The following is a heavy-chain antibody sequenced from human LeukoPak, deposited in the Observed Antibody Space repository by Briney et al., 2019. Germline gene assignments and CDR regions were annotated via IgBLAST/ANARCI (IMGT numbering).Heavy chain of an antibody. CDR2: IDYRGRT. J-gene: IGHJ4*02. V-gene: IGHV4-61*01. D-gene: IGHD1-26*01. CDR3: ARDYRGIDY. Sequence: SETLSLTGTVSGGSVSNGSYYGSWIRRPPGKRLEWIGYIDYRGRTSDIPFLKSRLTISVDTSTTQSSLKLSSVTAADTAVYYCARDYRGIDYWGQGTLVTVSS. CDR1: GGSVSNGSYY.